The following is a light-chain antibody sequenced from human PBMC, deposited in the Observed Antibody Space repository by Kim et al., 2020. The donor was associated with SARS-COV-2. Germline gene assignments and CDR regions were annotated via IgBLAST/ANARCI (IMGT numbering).Light chain of an antibody. CDR2: DAS. J-gene: IGKJ4*01. CDR3: QQFDHIPRS. V-gene: IGKV1-33*01. CDR1: QDINRY. Sequence: DIQLTQSPSSLSASVGDRVTITCQASQDINRYLNWYQQKPGKAPKLLIYDASILQTGGPSRFSGSGAGTDFTFTISSLQPEDVATYYCQQFDHIPRSFGGGTKVEI.